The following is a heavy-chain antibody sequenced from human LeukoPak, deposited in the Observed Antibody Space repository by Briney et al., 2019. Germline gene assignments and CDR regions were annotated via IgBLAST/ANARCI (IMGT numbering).Heavy chain of an antibody. CDR2: IYYSGST. D-gene: IGHD6-13*01. Sequence: PSETLSLTCTVSGGSISSSSYYWGWIRQPPGKGLEWIGSIYYSGSTYYNPSLKSRVTISVDTSKNQFSLKLSSVTAADTAVYYCAREGDSSSVWWFDPWGQGTLVTVSS. CDR3: AREGDSSSVWWFDP. J-gene: IGHJ5*02. V-gene: IGHV4-39*07. CDR1: GGSISSSSYY.